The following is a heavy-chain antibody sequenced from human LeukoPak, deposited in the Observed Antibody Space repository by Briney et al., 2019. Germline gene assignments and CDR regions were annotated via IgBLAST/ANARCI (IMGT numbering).Heavy chain of an antibody. D-gene: IGHD4-11*01. CDR3: ARGRVSSSTWHSTYYYYFYMDV. V-gene: IGHV4-38-2*02. CDR2: INHSGST. Sequence: SETLSLTCTVSGYSISSGYYWGWIRQPPGKGLEWIGEINHSGSTNYNPSLKSRVTISVDTSKNHFSLQLSSVTAADTAVYFCARGRVSSSTWHSTYYYYFYMDVWGKGTTVTVSS. J-gene: IGHJ6*03. CDR1: GYSISSGYY.